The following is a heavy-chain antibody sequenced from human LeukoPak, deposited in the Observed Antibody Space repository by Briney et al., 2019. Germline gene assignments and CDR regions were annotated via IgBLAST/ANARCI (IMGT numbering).Heavy chain of an antibody. CDR2: ISGGGGST. J-gene: IGHJ4*02. V-gene: IGHV3-23*01. Sequence: GGSLRLSCAASGFTFSSYGMTWVRQAPGKGLEWVSVISGGGGSTYYADSVKGRFTISRENSKNTLYLQMNSLRAEDTAVYYCAKDVHYDFWSGFDYWGQGTLVTVSS. CDR1: GFTFSSYG. D-gene: IGHD3-3*01. CDR3: AKDVHYDFWSGFDY.